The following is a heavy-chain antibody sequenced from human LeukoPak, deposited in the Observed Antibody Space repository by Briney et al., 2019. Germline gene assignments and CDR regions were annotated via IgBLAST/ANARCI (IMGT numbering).Heavy chain of an antibody. V-gene: IGHV1-69*06. CDR2: IIPIFGTA. D-gene: IGHD2-2*02. CDR1: GGTFSSYA. Sequence: SVKVSCKASGGTFSSYAISWVRQAPGQGLEWMGGIIPIFGTANYAQKFQGRVTITADKSTSTAYMELSSLRSEDTAVYYCARDRNQLIYVHAFDIWGQGTMVTVSS. J-gene: IGHJ3*02. CDR3: ARDRNQLIYVHAFDI.